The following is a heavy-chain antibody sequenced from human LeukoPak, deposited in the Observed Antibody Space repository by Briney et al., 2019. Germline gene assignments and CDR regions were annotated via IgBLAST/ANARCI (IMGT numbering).Heavy chain of an antibody. J-gene: IGHJ4*02. D-gene: IGHD5-18*01. CDR2: TNGDGGST. CDR1: GFTFSSYW. Sequence: GGSLRLSCAASGFTFSSYWMHWVRQAPGKGLVWVSRTNGDGGSTTYADSVKGRFTISRDNAKNTLYLQMNSLRAEDTAVYYCARDRATAMFDYWAQGTLVTVSS. V-gene: IGHV3-74*01. CDR3: ARDRATAMFDY.